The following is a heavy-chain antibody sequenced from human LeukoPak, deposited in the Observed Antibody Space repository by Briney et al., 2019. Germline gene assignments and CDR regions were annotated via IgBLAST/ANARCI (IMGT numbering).Heavy chain of an antibody. CDR1: GFTVSGNY. CDR3: AKDLGRYRNNFFDY. Sequence: GGSLRLSCAASGFTVSGNYMSWVRQAPGKGLEWVSVIYSGGSTYYADSVRGRFTISRDDSKNTLYLQMNSLRADDTAVYYCAKDLGRYRNNFFDYWGQGNLVTVSS. CDR2: IYSGGST. J-gene: IGHJ4*02. V-gene: IGHV3-66*01. D-gene: IGHD1-26*01.